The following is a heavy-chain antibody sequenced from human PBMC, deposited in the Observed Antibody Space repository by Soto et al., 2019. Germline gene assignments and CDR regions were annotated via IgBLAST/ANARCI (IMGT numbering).Heavy chain of an antibody. Sequence: QVQLQESGPGLVKPSQTLSLTCTVSGDSISSGGYYWSWIRQHPGKGLEWIGYIYYSGSTYYNPSLKSRVTISVATSKNQFSLKLSSVTAADTAVYYCAVSCVGCRGFNYYGMDVWGQGTTVTVSS. D-gene: IGHD5-12*01. J-gene: IGHJ6*02. V-gene: IGHV4-31*03. CDR2: IYYSGST. CDR3: AVSCVGCRGFNYYGMDV. CDR1: GDSISSGGYY.